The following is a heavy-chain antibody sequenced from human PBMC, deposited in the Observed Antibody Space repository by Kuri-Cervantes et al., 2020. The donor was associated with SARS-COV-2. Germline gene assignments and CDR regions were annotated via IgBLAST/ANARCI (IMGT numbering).Heavy chain of an antibody. V-gene: IGHV3-30*18. Sequence: GESLKISCAASGFNFSRTDMHWVRQAPGKGLEWVAVISHDGKNKKCIASGKGRFTISRDNSQNTLYLRMKSLRSEDTAMYYCAKDRVGVQDFWGQGTLVTDSS. D-gene: IGHD2-21*01. CDR2: ISHDGKNK. J-gene: IGHJ4*02. CDR1: GFNFSRTD. CDR3: AKDRVGVQDF.